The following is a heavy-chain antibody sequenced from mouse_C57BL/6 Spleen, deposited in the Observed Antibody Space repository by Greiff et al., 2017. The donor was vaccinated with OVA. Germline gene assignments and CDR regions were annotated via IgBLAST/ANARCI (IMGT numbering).Heavy chain of an antibody. CDR3: ARAEDGDYGWYFDG. CDR1: GYTFTDYY. CDR2: INPNTGGT. J-gene: IGHJ1*03. V-gene: IGHV1-26*01. Sequence: VQLQQSGPELVKPGASVKLSCKASGYTFTDYYMNWVKQSPGHSLEWIGDINPNTGGTTYNQKFKGKATLTADNSSSTAYMELRSLTSEASAVYDCARAEDGDYGWYFDGWGTGTTVTVAA. D-gene: IGHD2-13*01.